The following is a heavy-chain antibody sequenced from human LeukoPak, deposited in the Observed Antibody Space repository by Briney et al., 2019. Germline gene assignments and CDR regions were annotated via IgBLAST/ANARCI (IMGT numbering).Heavy chain of an antibody. J-gene: IGHJ4*02. CDR3: AKDRGSGSYYPY. Sequence: PGGSLRLSCAASGFTFSSYAMSWVRQAPGKGLEWVSAISGSGGSTYHADSVKGRFTISRDNSKNTLYLQMNSLRAEDTAVYYCAKDRGSGSYYPYWGQGTLVTVSS. CDR2: ISGSGGST. V-gene: IGHV3-23*01. D-gene: IGHD1-26*01. CDR1: GFTFSSYA.